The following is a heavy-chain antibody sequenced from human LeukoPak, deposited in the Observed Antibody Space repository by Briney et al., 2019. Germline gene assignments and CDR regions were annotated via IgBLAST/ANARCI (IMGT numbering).Heavy chain of an antibody. J-gene: IGHJ6*02. D-gene: IGHD6-13*01. CDR2: ISGSGGST. Sequence: GGSLRLSCAASGFTFSNYAMSWVRQAPGKGLEWVSGISGSGGSTYYADSVKGRFTISRDNSKNTLYLQMNSLRAEDTAVYYCAGQQQLVPNYYYYYGMDVWGQGTTVTVSS. CDR3: AGQQQLVPNYYYYYGMDV. CDR1: GFTFSNYA. V-gene: IGHV3-23*01.